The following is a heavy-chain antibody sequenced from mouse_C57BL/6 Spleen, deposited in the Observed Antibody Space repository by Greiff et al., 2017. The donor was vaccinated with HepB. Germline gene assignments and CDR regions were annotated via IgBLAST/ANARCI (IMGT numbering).Heavy chain of an antibody. Sequence: EVQLQQSGPELVKPGASVKISCKASGYTFTDYYMNWVKQSHGKSLEWIGDINPNNGGTSYNQKFKGKATLTVDNSSSTAYMELRSLTSEDSAVYYCARRDGTEYAMDYWGQGTSVTVSS. V-gene: IGHV1-26*01. CDR3: ARRDGTEYAMDY. CDR1: GYTFTDYY. J-gene: IGHJ4*01. D-gene: IGHD4-1*01. CDR2: INPNNGGT.